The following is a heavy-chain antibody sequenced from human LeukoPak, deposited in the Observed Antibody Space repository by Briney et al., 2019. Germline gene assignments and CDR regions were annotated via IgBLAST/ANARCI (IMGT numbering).Heavy chain of an antibody. Sequence: SETLSLTCTVSGGSISSGGYYWSWIRQHPGKGLEWIGYIYYSGSTYYNPSLKSRVTISVDTSKNQFSLKLSSVTAADTAVYSCARFLVRSNRFDYWGQGTLVTVSS. V-gene: IGHV4-31*03. CDR1: GGSISSGGYY. J-gene: IGHJ4*02. CDR3: ARFLVRSNRFDY. CDR2: IYYSGST. D-gene: IGHD1-14*01.